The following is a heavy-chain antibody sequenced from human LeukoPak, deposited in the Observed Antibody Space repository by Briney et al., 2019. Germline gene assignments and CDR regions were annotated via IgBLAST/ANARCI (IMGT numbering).Heavy chain of an antibody. Sequence: GASVKVSCKASGYTFTGYYMHWVRQAPGQGLEWMGGIIPIFGTANYAQKFQGRVTITADESTSTAYMELSSLRSEDTAVYYCARAKNQYYYDSSGYYCGYWGQGTLVTVSS. CDR2: IIPIFGTA. CDR1: GYTFTGYY. V-gene: IGHV1-69*01. J-gene: IGHJ4*02. CDR3: ARAKNQYYYDSSGYYCGY. D-gene: IGHD3-22*01.